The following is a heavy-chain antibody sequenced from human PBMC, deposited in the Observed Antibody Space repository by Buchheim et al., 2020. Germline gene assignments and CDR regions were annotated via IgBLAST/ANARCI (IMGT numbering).Heavy chain of an antibody. D-gene: IGHD3-22*01. CDR2: IYYSGST. J-gene: IGHJ4*01. CDR1: GGSISSSSYY. V-gene: IGHV4-39*01. Sequence: QLQLQESGPGLVKPSETLSLTCTVSGGSISSSSYYWGWIRQPPGKGLEWIGGIYYSGSTYYNPSLKSRVTISVDTSKNQFSLKLSSVTAADTAVYYCARWYYDSSGYYYFDYWGQGTL. CDR3: ARWYYDSSGYYYFDY.